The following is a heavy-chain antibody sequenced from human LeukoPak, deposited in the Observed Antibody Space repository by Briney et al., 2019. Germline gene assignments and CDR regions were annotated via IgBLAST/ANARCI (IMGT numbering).Heavy chain of an antibody. V-gene: IGHV1-69*13. CDR2: IIPIFGTA. CDR1: GGTFSSYA. CDR3: ARGRYGSGSYPQYFDY. D-gene: IGHD3-10*01. J-gene: IGHJ4*02. Sequence: SAKVSCKASGGTFSSYAISWVRQAPGQGLEWMGGIIPIFGTANYAQKFQGRVTITADESTSTAYMELSSLRSEDTAVYYCARGRYGSGSYPQYFDYWGQGTLVTVSS.